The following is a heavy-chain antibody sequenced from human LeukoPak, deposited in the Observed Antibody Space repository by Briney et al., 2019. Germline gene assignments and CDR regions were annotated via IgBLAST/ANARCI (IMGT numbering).Heavy chain of an antibody. Sequence: GESLKISCKGSGYTFTNYWIGWVRQMPGKGLEFMGIIYPGDSDTRYSPSFQGQVTISVDKSINTAYLQWSSLKASDTAMYYCASIWGSNKFDYWGQGTLVTVSS. J-gene: IGHJ4*02. CDR2: IYPGDSDT. CDR1: GYTFTNYW. V-gene: IGHV5-51*01. CDR3: ASIWGSNKFDY. D-gene: IGHD3-16*01.